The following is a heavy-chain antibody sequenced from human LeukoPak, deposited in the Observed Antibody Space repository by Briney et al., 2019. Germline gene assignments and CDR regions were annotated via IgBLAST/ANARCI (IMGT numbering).Heavy chain of an antibody. CDR1: GFTFDDYA. D-gene: IGHD2-15*01. CDR2: ISWNSGSI. V-gene: IGHV3-9*01. J-gene: IGHJ2*01. Sequence: GGSLRLSCAASGFTFDDYAMHWVRQAPGKGLEWVSGISWNSGSIGYADSVKGRFTISRDNAKNSLYLQMNSLRAEDAALYYCAKDLVKGGFWYFDLWGRGTLVTVSS. CDR3: AKDLVKGGFWYFDL.